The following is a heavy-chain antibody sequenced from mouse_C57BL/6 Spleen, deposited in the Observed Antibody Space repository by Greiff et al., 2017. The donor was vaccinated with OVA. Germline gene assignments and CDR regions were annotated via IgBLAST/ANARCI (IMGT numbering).Heavy chain of an antibody. Sequence: QVQLKEPGAELVRPGSSVKLSCKASGYTFTSYWMDWVKQRPGQGLEWIGNIYPSDSETHYNQKFKDKATLTVDKSSSTAYMQLSSLTSEDSAVYYCARRYYGLYAMDYWGQGTSVTVSS. CDR2: IYPSDSET. CDR3: ARRYYGLYAMDY. D-gene: IGHD1-1*02. V-gene: IGHV1-61*01. CDR1: GYTFTSYW. J-gene: IGHJ4*01.